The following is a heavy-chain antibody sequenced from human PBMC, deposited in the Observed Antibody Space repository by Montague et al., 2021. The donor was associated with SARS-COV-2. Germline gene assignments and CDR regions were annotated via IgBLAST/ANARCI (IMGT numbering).Heavy chain of an antibody. J-gene: IGHJ6*02. D-gene: IGHD3-3*01. CDR2: IHYSGST. CDR1: GGSVSSGSYY. V-gene: IGHV4-61*01. CDR3: ARDPWRITIFGVVTRYGMDV. Sequence: SETLSLTCIVSGGSVSSGSYYWGWIRQPPGKGLEWIGYIHYSGSTNYNPSLKSRVTISVDTSKNQFSLKLSSVTAVDTAVYYCARDPWRITIFGVVTRYGMDVWGQGTTVTVSS.